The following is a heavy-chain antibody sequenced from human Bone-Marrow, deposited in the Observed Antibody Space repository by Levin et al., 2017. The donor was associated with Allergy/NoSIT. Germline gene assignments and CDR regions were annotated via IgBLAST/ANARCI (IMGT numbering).Heavy chain of an antibody. J-gene: IGHJ6*03. V-gene: IGHV5-10-1*01. D-gene: IGHD3-10*01. CDR1: GLTATSHW. Sequence: RGESLKISCKGSGLTATSHWITWVRQMPGKGLEWMGRIDLSDSYTNYSPSFQGHITISADKSITTAYLQWSDLQASDTAMYYCARLLWVGSGYMDVWGKGTTVIVSS. CDR3: ARLLWVGSGYMDV. CDR2: IDLSDSYT.